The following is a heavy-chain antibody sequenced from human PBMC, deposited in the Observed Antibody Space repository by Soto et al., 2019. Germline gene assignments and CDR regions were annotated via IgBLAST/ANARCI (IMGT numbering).Heavy chain of an antibody. Sequence: SFPTLVNPTHTLTLTCTFSGFSLITIGVGVGWIRQPPGKALECLALIYWNDDKRYSPSLKSRLTITKDTSKNQVVLTMTNMDPVDTATYYCANSFYFDWLLVEFDYWRQGTLVTVSS. CDR3: ANSFYFDWLLVEFDY. J-gene: IGHJ4*02. D-gene: IGHD3-9*01. CDR1: GFSLITIGVG. V-gene: IGHV2-5*01. CDR2: IYWNDDK.